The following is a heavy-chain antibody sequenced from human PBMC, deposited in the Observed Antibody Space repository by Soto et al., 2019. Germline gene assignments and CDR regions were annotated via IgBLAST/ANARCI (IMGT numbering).Heavy chain of an antibody. CDR2: IRAYNGNT. Sequence: QVQLVQSGAEVKKPGASVKVSCKASGYTFTSYGISWVRQAPGQGLEWMGWIRAYNGNTNYAQKLQGRVTLTTDTPTSPAYMERRGVRSVDTAVYYCARDGFVQARFEPWGQGTLFTASS. D-gene: IGHD2-8*01. V-gene: IGHV1-18*01. CDR1: GYTFTSYG. J-gene: IGHJ5*02. CDR3: ARDGFVQARFEP.